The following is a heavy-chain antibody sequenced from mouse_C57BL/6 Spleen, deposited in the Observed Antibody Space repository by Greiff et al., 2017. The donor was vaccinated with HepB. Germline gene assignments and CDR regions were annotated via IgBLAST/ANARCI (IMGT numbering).Heavy chain of an antibody. CDR2: ISSGSSTI. J-gene: IGHJ1*03. Sequence: EVQGVESGGGLVKPGGSLKLSCAASGFTFSDYGMHWVRQAPEKGLEWVAYISSGSSTIYYADTVKGRFTISRDNAKNTLFLQMTSLRSEDTAMYYCAREITTVVATGHFDVWGTGTTVTVSS. CDR1: GFTFSDYG. V-gene: IGHV5-17*01. D-gene: IGHD1-1*01. CDR3: AREITTVVATGHFDV.